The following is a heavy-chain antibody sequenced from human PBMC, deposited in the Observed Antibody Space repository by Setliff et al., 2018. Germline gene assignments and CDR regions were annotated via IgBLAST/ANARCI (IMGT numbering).Heavy chain of an antibody. Sequence: SETLSLTCTVSGGSTSTYYWSWIRQPPGKGLEFIGYVYYSGTTNYDPSLKSRVTMSVDTSKNQFSLKLSSVTAADTAVYYCARGGTYRYFDYWGQGTLVTVS. CDR2: VYYSGTT. CDR1: GGSTSTYY. J-gene: IGHJ4*02. V-gene: IGHV4-59*01. CDR3: ARGGTYRYFDY.